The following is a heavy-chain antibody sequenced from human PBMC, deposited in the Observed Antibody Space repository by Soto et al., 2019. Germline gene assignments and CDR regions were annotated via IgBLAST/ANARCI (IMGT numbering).Heavy chain of an antibody. CDR1: GYTFTSYG. J-gene: IGHJ6*02. V-gene: IGHV1-18*01. Sequence: VASVKVSCKASGYTFTSYGISWVRQAPGQGLEWMGWISAYNGNTNYAQKLQGRVTMTTDTSTSTAYMELRSLRSDDTAVYYCARVRVSGRDHTDYYYYNGMDAWGQGTTVTVSS. CDR2: ISAYNGNT. CDR3: ARVRVSGRDHTDYYYYNGMDA. D-gene: IGHD1-26*01.